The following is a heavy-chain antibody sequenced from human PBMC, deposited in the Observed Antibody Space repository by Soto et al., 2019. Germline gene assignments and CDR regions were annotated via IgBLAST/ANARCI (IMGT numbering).Heavy chain of an antibody. J-gene: IGHJ3*02. CDR2: IIPIFGTA. V-gene: IGHV1-69*06. CDR3: ARVGGFGGAFDI. D-gene: IGHD2-15*01. CDR1: GGTFSSYA. Sequence: SVKVSCKASGGTFSSYAISWVRQAPGQGLERMGGIIPIFGTANYAQKFQGRVTITADKSTSTAYMELSSLRSEDTAVYYCARVGGFGGAFDIWGQGTMVTVSS.